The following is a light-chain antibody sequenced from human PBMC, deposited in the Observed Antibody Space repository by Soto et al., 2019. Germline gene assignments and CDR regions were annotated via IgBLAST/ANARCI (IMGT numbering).Light chain of an antibody. V-gene: IGKV2-28*01. CDR1: QSLLHSNGYNY. J-gene: IGKJ4*01. Sequence: DIVMTQSPLSLPVTPGEPASISCRSSQSLLHSNGYNYLDWYVQKPGQSPQLLIYLGSNRASGVPDRISGSGSGTDFTLKISRVEAEDVGVYYCMQSLQSPLTFGGGTKVDIK. CDR3: MQSLQSPLT. CDR2: LGS.